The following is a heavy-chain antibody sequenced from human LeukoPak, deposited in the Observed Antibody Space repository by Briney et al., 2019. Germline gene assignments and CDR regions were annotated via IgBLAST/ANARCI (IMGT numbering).Heavy chain of an antibody. V-gene: IGHV3-30*01. CDR1: GLTFSSND. CDR3: ARRATALDY. J-gene: IGHJ4*02. Sequence: PGGSLRLSCAASGLTFSSNDMHWVRRAPGKGLEWVAVISSDGSNEDYADSVKGRFTISRDNSKDTLYLQMNSLRAEDTAVYYCARRATALDYWGQGTLVTVSS. CDR2: ISSDGSNE. D-gene: IGHD5-18*01.